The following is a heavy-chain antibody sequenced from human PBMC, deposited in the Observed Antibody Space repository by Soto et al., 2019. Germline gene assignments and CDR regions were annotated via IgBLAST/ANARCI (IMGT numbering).Heavy chain of an antibody. Sequence: HPGGSLRLSCAASGFTFGDYPMSWVRQAPGKGLEWLGFIRSKTYGGTTEYAASVEGRFTISRDDSKSIAYLQMNSLKIEDTAVYYCTRLRGYSYGYSDYWGQGTLVTVSS. CDR2: IRSKTYGGTT. J-gene: IGHJ4*02. CDR3: TRLRGYSYGYSDY. V-gene: IGHV3-49*04. D-gene: IGHD5-18*01. CDR1: GFTFGDYP.